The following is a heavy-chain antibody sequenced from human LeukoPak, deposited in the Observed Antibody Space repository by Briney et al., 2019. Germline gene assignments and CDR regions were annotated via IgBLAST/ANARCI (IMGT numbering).Heavy chain of an antibody. CDR2: IYYSGST. CDR3: ARGHGYCSSTSCYTETTFDY. D-gene: IGHD2-2*02. V-gene: IGHV4-39*01. J-gene: IGHJ4*02. Sequence: SETLSLTCTVSGGSISSSSYYWGWIRQPPGKGLEWIGSIYYSGSTYNNPSLKSRVTISVDTSKNQFSLKLSSVTAADTAVYYCARGHGYCSSTSCYTETTFDYWGQGTLVTVSS. CDR1: GGSISSSSYY.